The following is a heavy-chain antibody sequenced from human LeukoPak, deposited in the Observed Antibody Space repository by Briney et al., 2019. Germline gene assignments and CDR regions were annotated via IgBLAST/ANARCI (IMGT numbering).Heavy chain of an antibody. Sequence: GGSLRLSCAASGFTFSDYEINWVRQAPGKGLEWISCISTSGSTTYYADSVKGRFAISRDNAKNSLFLQMNTLTAEDTAVYYCARGALHVFDYWGQGTPVTVSS. CDR1: GFTFSDYE. V-gene: IGHV3-48*03. D-gene: IGHD3-10*02. J-gene: IGHJ4*02. CDR2: ISTSGSTT. CDR3: ARGALHVFDY.